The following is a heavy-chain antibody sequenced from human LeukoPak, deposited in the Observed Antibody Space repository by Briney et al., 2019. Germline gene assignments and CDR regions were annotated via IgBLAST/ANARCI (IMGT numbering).Heavy chain of an antibody. CDR3: AKGIPLDY. V-gene: IGHV3-23*01. J-gene: IGHJ4*02. CDR1: GFTFSSYA. Sequence: TGGSLRLSCAASGFTFSSYAMNWVRQAPGKGLEWVSGISGGGGSTYYADSVKGRFTISRDNSKNTVYLQMNSLRAEDAAVYYCAKGIPLDYRGQGTLVTVPS. CDR2: ISGGGGST.